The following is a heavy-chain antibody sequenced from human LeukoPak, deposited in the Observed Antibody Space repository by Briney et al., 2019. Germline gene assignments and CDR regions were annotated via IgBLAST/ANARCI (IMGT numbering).Heavy chain of an antibody. J-gene: IGHJ6*03. CDR2: IIPIFGTG. CDR3: ASRYCSGGSCFSRDYYYYYMDV. CDR1: AGTFRNYG. V-gene: IGHV1-69*13. Sequence: SVKVSCKTSAGTFRNYGFTWVRQAPGQGLEWMGGIIPIFGTGKYAQKFQGRVTVIADEFTSTAYMELSSLRSDDTAVYYCASRYCSGGSCFSRDYYYYYMDVWGKGTTVTVSS. D-gene: IGHD2-15*01.